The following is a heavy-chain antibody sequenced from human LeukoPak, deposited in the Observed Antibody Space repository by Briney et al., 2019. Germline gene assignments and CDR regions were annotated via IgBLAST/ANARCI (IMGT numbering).Heavy chain of an antibody. CDR2: IFYSGGT. CDR3: ARVAAGNFLFDY. J-gene: IGHJ4*02. D-gene: IGHD3-10*01. CDR1: GGSISSYY. Sequence: SETLSLTCTVSGGSISSYYWSWIRRPPGKGLEWIGYIFYSGGTNYNPSLKSRVTISVDTSTNQFSLKLSSVTAADTAVYYCARVAAGNFLFDYWGQGTLVTVSS. V-gene: IGHV4-59*01.